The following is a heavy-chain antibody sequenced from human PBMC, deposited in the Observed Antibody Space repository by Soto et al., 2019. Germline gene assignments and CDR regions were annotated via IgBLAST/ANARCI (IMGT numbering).Heavy chain of an antibody. D-gene: IGHD4-17*01. CDR2: INSDGSIT. CDR3: TSSSPRLYGDYD. J-gene: IGHJ4*02. Sequence: PVGSLRLSCAASGFTFSTYWMHWVRQAPGKGLVWVSRINSDGSITSYADSVKGRFTISRDNAKNTVYLQMDSLRAEDTAVYYCTSSSPRLYGDYDWGQGTLVTVS. CDR1: GFTFSTYW. V-gene: IGHV3-74*01.